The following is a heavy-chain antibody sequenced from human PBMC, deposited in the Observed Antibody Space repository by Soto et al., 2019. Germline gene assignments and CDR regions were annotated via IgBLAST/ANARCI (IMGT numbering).Heavy chain of an antibody. V-gene: IGHV3-30-3*01. CDR1: GFTFSSYT. CDR3: ARSSGWYFDI. CDR2: ISYDGSNK. D-gene: IGHD6-19*01. Sequence: GSLRLSCAASGFTFSSYTMHWVRQAPGKGLEWVALISYDGSNKYYADSVKGRFTISRDNSKNTLYLQMNSLRAEDTAVYYCARSSGWYFDIWGQGTMVTVSS. J-gene: IGHJ3*02.